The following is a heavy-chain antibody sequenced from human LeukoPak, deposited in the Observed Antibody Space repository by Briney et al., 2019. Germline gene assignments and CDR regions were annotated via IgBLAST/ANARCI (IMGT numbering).Heavy chain of an antibody. J-gene: IGHJ6*02. D-gene: IGHD6-13*01. Sequence: PSETLSLTCTVSGGSISSANYYWSWIRQPPGKGLEWIGSIYYSGSTYYNPSLKSRVTISVDTSKNQFSLKLNSVTATDTAVYYCASGAGIVAAGKNYYYYGMDVWGQGTTVTVSS. CDR2: IYYSGST. CDR1: GGSISSANYY. CDR3: ASGAGIVAAGKNYYYYGMDV. V-gene: IGHV4-39*01.